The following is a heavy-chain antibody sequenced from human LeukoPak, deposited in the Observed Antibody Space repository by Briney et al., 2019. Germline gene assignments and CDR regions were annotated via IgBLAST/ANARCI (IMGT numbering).Heavy chain of an antibody. CDR2: IYYSEST. CDR3: ARNDYSNYDAYYYYMDV. Sequence: TSETLSLTCTVSGGSISSYYWSWIRQPPGKGLEWIGYIYYSESTNYNPSLKSRVTISVDTSKNQFSLKLSSVTAADTAVYYCARNDYSNYDAYYYYMDVWGKGTTVTVSS. CDR1: GGSISSYY. V-gene: IGHV4-59*01. J-gene: IGHJ6*03. D-gene: IGHD4-11*01.